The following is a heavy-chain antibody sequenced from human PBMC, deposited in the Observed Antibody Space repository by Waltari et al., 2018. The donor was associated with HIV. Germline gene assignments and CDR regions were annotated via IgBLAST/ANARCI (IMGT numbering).Heavy chain of an antibody. D-gene: IGHD2-8*01. J-gene: IGHJ4*02. CDR3: TKGMYANEDYFGY. V-gene: IGHV5-51*03. Sequence: EVQLVQSGAQVKKPGVSLKISCKASGYSFPTYWIGWVRQLPGKGLEWMGVIYPGDSDTRYSPSFQGQVTISADKSISTAYLQWSSLQASDTAMYYCTKGMYANEDYFGYWGQGTLVTVSS. CDR1: GYSFPTYW. CDR2: IYPGDSDT.